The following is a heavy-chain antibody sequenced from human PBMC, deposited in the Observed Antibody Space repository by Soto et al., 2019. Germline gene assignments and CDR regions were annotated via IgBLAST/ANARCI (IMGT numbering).Heavy chain of an antibody. D-gene: IGHD2-2*01. CDR1: GDSVSSNSAA. J-gene: IGHJ6*02. CDR2: TYYRSKWYN. Sequence: SQTLSLTCAISGDSVSSNSAAWNWIRQSPSRGLEWLGRTYYRSKWYNDYAVSVKSRITINPDTSKNQFSLQLNSVTPEDTAVYYCARVTPLYCSSTSCYFLYYGMDVWGQGTTVTVSS. CDR3: ARVTPLYCSSTSCYFLYYGMDV. V-gene: IGHV6-1*01.